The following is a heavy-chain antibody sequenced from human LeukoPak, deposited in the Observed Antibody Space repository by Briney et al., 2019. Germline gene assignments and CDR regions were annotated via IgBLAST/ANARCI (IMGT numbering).Heavy chain of an antibody. CDR1: GFTFSSYA. J-gene: IGHJ6*03. V-gene: IGHV3-23*01. Sequence: GGSLRLSCAVSGFTFSSYAMSWLRQAPGKGLEWGLSISGSGGSTYYADSVKGRFTISRDNSKNTLYLQMNSLRAEDTAVYYCAKVLTPQYYYYYYMDVWGKGTTVTVSS. CDR2: ISGSGGST. CDR3: AKVLTPQYYYYYYMDV.